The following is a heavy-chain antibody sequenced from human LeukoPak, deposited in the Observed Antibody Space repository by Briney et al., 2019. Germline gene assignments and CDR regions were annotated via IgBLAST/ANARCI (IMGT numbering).Heavy chain of an antibody. CDR2: FDPEDGQA. D-gene: IGHD1-26*01. V-gene: IGHV1-24*01. J-gene: IGHJ4*02. CDR3: ATEGGRSYYLN. CDR1: GPTLTELA. Sequence: ASVKVSCKASGPTLTELAIHWVRQAPGKGLEWMGGFDPEDGQAIYAQKFQGRVTVTEDTSTDTAYMELSSLGSEDTAVYYCATEGGRSYYLNWGQGTLVTVSS.